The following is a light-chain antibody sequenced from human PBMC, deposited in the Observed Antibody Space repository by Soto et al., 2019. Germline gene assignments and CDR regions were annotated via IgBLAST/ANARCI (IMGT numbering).Light chain of an antibody. V-gene: IGLV2-8*01. CDR2: EDT. J-gene: IGLJ3*02. CDR1: TSDVGGYNY. Sequence: QSVLTQPPSASGSPGQSVTISCTGTTSDVGGYNYVCWYQQHPGKAPKLIIYEDTKRPSGVPDRFTGSKSGNTASLTVSGLQAEDEADHYCSSHAGSNNWAVFGGGTKLTVL. CDR3: SSHAGSNNWAV.